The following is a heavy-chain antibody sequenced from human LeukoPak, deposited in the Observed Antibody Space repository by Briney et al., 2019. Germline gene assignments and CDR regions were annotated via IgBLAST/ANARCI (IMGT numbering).Heavy chain of an antibody. CDR3: AHSRYYGSGSYSSDY. V-gene: IGHV2-5*02. J-gene: IGHJ4*02. D-gene: IGHD3-10*01. Sequence: SGPTLVNPTQTLTLTCTFSGFSLSTSGVGVGWIRQPPGKALEWLALIYWDNDKRYSPSLKSRLTITKDTSKNQVVLTMTNMDPVDTATYYCAHSRYYGSGSYSSDYWGQGTLVTVSS. CDR1: GFSLSTSGVG. CDR2: IYWDNDK.